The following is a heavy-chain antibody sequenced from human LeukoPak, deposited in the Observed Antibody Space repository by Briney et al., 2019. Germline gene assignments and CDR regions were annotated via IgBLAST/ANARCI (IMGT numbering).Heavy chain of an antibody. J-gene: IGHJ4*02. CDR2: INHSGST. D-gene: IGHD2/OR15-2a*01. CDR1: GGSFSGYY. V-gene: IGHV4-34*01. CDR3: ASALPYLGFEN. Sequence: SETLSLTCAVYGGSFSGYYWSWIRQPPGKGLEWIGEINHSGSTNYNPSLKSRVTMSVDTSKNQFSLKLSSVTAADTAVYYCASALPYLGFENWGQGTLVTVSS.